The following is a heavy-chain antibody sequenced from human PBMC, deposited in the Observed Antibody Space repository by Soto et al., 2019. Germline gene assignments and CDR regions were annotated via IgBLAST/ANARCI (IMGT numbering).Heavy chain of an antibody. J-gene: IGHJ3*02. CDR2: ISWNSGSI. D-gene: IGHD3-3*01. CDR1: GFTFDDYA. Sequence: EVQLVESGGGLVQPGRSLRLSCAASGFTFDDYAMHWVRQAPGKGLEWVSGISWNSGSIGYADSVKGRFTISRDNAKNYLYLQMISLRAEDTALYYCAKDTSGYHDAFDIWGQGTMVTVSS. CDR3: AKDTSGYHDAFDI. V-gene: IGHV3-9*01.